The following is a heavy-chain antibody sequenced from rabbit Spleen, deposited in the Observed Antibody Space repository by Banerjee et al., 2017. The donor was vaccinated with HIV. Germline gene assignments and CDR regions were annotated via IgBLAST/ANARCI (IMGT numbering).Heavy chain of an antibody. CDR3: ARDSGSSFSSYGMDL. D-gene: IGHD8-1*01. Sequence: QSLEESGGGLVKPGASLTLTCAASGVSFSGSSYMCWVRQAPGKGLEWIACIETGSSGFTYFASWAKGRFTISKTSSTTVTLQMTSLTAADTATYFCARDSGSSFSSYGMDLWGQGTLVTVS. CDR2: IETGSSGFT. CDR1: GVSFSGSSY. J-gene: IGHJ6*01. V-gene: IGHV1S40*01.